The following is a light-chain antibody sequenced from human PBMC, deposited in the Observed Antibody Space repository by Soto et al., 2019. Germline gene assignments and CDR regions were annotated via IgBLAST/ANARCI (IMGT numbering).Light chain of an antibody. CDR3: ATWDTSVSVGV. J-gene: IGLJ2*01. CDR1: SSNIGNHY. Sequence: QSVLTQPPSVSAAPGQKVTISCSGSSSNIGNHYVSWYQQFPGTAPKLLIYENNHRPSGIPDRFSGSKSGTSATLGITGLQTGDEADYYCATWDTSVSVGVFGGGTKVTVL. V-gene: IGLV1-51*02. CDR2: ENN.